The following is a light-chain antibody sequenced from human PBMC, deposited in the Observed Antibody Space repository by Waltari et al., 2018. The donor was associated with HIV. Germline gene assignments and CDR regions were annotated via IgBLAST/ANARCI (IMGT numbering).Light chain of an antibody. CDR3: HLWDRDTDHYV. Sequence: SYVLTQPPSVAVAPGQTARITCGGNNIGSKSVHWYQQKPGQAPVLVVYDDRDRPSGIPERFSGFNFGNTATLTISRVEAGDQADYYCHLWDRDTDHYVFGTGTKVTVL. V-gene: IGLV3-21*02. CDR1: NIGSKS. J-gene: IGLJ1*01. CDR2: DDR.